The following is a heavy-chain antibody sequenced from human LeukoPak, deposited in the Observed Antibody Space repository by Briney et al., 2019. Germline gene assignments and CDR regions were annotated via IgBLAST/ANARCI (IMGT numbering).Heavy chain of an antibody. Sequence: SETLSLTCTVSGGSISSNAYYWAWIRQPPGKGLEWIGSIYSSVSTYYDPSLKSRVTISVDTSKNQFSLRLSSVAAADTALYYCAYGGSYGHLGYWGQGIPVTVSS. CDR1: GGSISSNAYY. V-gene: IGHV4-39*01. D-gene: IGHD1-26*01. CDR3: AYGGSYGHLGY. CDR2: IYSSVST. J-gene: IGHJ4*02.